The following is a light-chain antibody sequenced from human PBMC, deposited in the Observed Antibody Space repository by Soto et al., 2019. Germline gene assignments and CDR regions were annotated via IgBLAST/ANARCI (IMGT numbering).Light chain of an antibody. J-gene: IGLJ1*01. Sequence: QSVLARPPSVSWSPGQPVTISCTGTISDIGSYNRISWYQQPPGTAPKLIMYEVINRPSGVPDRFSGSKSGSTASLTISGLQAEDEADYYCSLYISGSTYVFGTGTKVTVL. V-gene: IGLV2-18*01. CDR1: ISDIGSYNR. CDR3: SLYISGSTYV. CDR2: EVI.